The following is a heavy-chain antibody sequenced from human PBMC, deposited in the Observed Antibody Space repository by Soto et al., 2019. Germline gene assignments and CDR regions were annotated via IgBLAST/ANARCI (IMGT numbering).Heavy chain of an antibody. D-gene: IGHD6-6*01. CDR3: AGSSSAATNWFDP. J-gene: IGHJ5*02. CDR2: TYHGDSP. Sequence: TLSLTCTVSGGSISSDGYSWSWIRQPPGKGLEWIGYTYHGDSPYYNPSLRSRVNISVDTSKNQFSLRLTSVTAADTAVYFCAGSSSAATNWFDPWGQGTLVTVSS. CDR1: GGSISSDGYS. V-gene: IGHV4-30-2*01.